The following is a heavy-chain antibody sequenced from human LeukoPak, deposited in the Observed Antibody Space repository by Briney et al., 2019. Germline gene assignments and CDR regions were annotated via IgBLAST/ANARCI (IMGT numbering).Heavy chain of an antibody. J-gene: IGHJ4*02. CDR3: TRDKSRGPTPLDY. D-gene: IGHD3-10*01. Sequence: GGSLRLSCAGSGFTFSDFWMGWVRQAPGKQLELVANMNQDGSEHYYADSVKGRFTVSRNNAKNSLYLQMDRLRAEDAAIYYCTRDKSRGPTPLDYWGQGTLVTVSS. CDR1: GFTFSDFW. CDR2: MNQDGSEH. V-gene: IGHV3-7*05.